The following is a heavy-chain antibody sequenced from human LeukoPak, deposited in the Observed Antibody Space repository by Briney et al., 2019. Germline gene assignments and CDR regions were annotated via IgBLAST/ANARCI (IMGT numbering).Heavy chain of an antibody. CDR3: ARESSTSQTNLFDS. D-gene: IGHD6-6*01. V-gene: IGHV4-59*11. J-gene: IGHJ4*02. Sequence: SETLSLTCTVSGDSITSHYWSWIQQPPGKGLEWIGYLHYRGNTNHNSSLKSRMTISLDTSRNQFSLRLSSVTAADTAIYFCARESSTSQTNLFDSWGQGTLVTVSS. CDR2: LHYRGNT. CDR1: GDSITSHY.